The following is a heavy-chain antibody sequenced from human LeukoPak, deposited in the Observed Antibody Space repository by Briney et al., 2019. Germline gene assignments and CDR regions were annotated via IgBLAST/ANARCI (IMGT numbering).Heavy chain of an antibody. CDR1: GFTFSSYS. CDR3: ARWQPGFDP. V-gene: IGHV3-7*01. CDR2: IKQDGSEK. J-gene: IGHJ5*02. D-gene: IGHD6-13*01. Sequence: GGSLRLSCAASGFTFSSYSMNWVRQAPGEGLEWVANIKQDGSEKYYVDSVEGRFAISRDNAQNSLYLQMNSLRVEDTAMYYCARWQPGFDPWGQGTLVTVSS.